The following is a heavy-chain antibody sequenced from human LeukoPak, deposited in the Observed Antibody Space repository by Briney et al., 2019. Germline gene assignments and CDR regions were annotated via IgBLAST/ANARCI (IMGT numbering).Heavy chain of an antibody. CDR2: ISPRSGDT. CDR3: ARGREIHGGSDTKLDDY. V-gene: IGHV1-2*02. CDR1: GYPFTGYY. D-gene: IGHD3-10*01. Sequence: ASVKVSCKASGYPFTGYYIHWVRQAPGQGLEWMGWISPRSGDTSYAQKFQGRVTMTRDTSINTVDMDLSGLTSDDTAVFYCARGREIHGGSDTKLDDYWGQGTLVTVSS. J-gene: IGHJ4*02.